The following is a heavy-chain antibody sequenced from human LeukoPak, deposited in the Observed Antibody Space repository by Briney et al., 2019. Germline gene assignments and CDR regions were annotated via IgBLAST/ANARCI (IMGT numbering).Heavy chain of an antibody. CDR2: ISSGSSYI. V-gene: IGHV3-21*01. J-gene: IGHJ4*02. CDR3: AKDDRLGGGAPLDY. CDR1: GFTFSSYS. D-gene: IGHD1-26*01. Sequence: AGGSLRLSCAASGFTFSSYSMNWVRQAPGKGLEWVSSISSGSSYIYYADSVKGRFTISRDNAKNSLYLQMNSLRAEDTAVYYCAKDDRLGGGAPLDYWGQGTLVTVSS.